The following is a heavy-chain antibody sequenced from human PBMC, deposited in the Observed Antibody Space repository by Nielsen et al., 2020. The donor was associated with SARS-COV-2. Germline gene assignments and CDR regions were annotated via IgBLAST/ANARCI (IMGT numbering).Heavy chain of an antibody. D-gene: IGHD2-15*01. V-gene: IGHV3-11*06. Sequence: GESLKISCAASGFTFSDYYMSWIRQAPGKGLEWVSYISSSSSYTNYADSVKGRFTISRDNAKNSLYLQMNSLRAEDTAVYYCAREVGAAAAHPFDYWGQGTLVTVSS. CDR1: GFTFSDYY. J-gene: IGHJ4*02. CDR2: ISSSSSYT. CDR3: AREVGAAAAHPFDY.